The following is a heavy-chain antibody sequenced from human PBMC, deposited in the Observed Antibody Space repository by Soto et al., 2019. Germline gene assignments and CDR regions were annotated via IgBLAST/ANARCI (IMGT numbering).Heavy chain of an antibody. CDR2: MTIDTKTI. CDR1: GFRFNIYS. Sequence: EVQLVESGGGLVQPGGSLRLSCAASGFRFNIYSMNWVRQAPGKGLEWSAYMTIDTKTIKYAECVKGRFTISRDNDNNLVYLQMNSLRDEDTAVYYCAVSVEGHFDYWGQGTVVTVSA. D-gene: IGHD1-20*01. CDR3: AVSVEGHFDY. J-gene: IGHJ4*02. V-gene: IGHV3-48*02.